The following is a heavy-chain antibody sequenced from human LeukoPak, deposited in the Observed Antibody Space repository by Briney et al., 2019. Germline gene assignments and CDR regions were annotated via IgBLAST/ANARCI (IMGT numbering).Heavy chain of an antibody. CDR3: VRDLDF. V-gene: IGHV3-7*05. J-gene: IGHJ4*02. Sequence: GGSLRLSCAASGFTFSSYWMDWVRQAPGKGLEWVANLKPDGRDKYYADSVKGRFSISRDNAKDSLYLQMNSLRAEDTAVYYCVRDLDFWGRGTLVTVSS. CDR1: GFTFSSYW. CDR2: LKPDGRDK.